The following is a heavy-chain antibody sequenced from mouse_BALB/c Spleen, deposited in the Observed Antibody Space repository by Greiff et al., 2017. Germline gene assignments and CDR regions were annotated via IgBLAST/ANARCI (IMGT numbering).Heavy chain of an antibody. D-gene: IGHD1-1*01. J-gene: IGHJ3*01. CDR3: ARDNGSPFAY. CDR2: ISYDGSN. CDR1: GYSITSGYY. V-gene: IGHV3-6*02. Sequence: EVQRVESGPGLVKPSQSLSLTCSVTGYSITSGYYWNWIRQFPGNKLEWMGYISYDGSNNYNPSLKNRISITRDTSKNQFFLKLNSVTTEDTATYYCARDNGSPFAYWGQGTLVTVSA.